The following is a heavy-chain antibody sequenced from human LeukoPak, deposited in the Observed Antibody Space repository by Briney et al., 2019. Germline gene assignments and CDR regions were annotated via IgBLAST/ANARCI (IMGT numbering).Heavy chain of an antibody. CDR2: IYYSGST. Sequence: PSETLSLTCTVSGGSISSYYWSWIRQPPGKGLEWIGYIYYSGSTNYNPSLKSRVTISVDTSKNQFSLKLSSVTAADTAVYYCARCVDYGDHVGAFDIWGQGTMVTVSS. D-gene: IGHD4-17*01. CDR1: GGSISSYY. CDR3: ARCVDYGDHVGAFDI. J-gene: IGHJ3*02. V-gene: IGHV4-59*01.